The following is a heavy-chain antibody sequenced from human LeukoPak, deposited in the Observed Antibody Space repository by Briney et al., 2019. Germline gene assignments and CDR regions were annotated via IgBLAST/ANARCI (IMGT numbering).Heavy chain of an antibody. Sequence: GGSLRLSCAASGFTFYDYAMHWVRQAPGKGLEWVSLISGDGGSTYYADSVKGRFTISRDNSKNSLCLQMNSLRTEDTALYYCAKTELWFGESRGFDYWGQGTLVTVSS. V-gene: IGHV3-43*02. D-gene: IGHD3-10*01. CDR2: ISGDGGST. CDR3: AKTELWFGESRGFDY. J-gene: IGHJ4*02. CDR1: GFTFYDYA.